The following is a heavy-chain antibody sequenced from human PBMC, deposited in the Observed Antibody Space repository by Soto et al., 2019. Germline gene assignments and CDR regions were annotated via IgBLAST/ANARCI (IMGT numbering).Heavy chain of an antibody. J-gene: IGHJ6*03. V-gene: IGHV1-3*01. Sequence: ASVKVSCKASGYTFTSYAMHWVRQAPGQRLEWMGWINAGNGNTKYSQKFQGRVTITRDTSASTAYMELGSLRSEDTAVYYCARGIYRVYYYYMDVWGKGTTVTV. CDR2: INAGNGNT. D-gene: IGHD2-21*01. CDR1: GYTFTSYA. CDR3: ARGIYRVYYYYMDV.